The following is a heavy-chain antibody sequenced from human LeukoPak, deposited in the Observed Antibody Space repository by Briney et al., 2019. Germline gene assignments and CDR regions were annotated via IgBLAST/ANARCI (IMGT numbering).Heavy chain of an antibody. CDR1: GGTFSSYA. CDR3: ARGPITMIDVGADWFDP. Sequence: ASVKVSCKASGGTFSSYAIGWVRQAPGQGLEWMGGIIPIFGIANYAQKFQGRVTTTADKSTSTAYMELSSLRSEDTAVYYCARGPITMIDVGADWFDPWGQGTLVTVSS. J-gene: IGHJ5*02. D-gene: IGHD3-22*01. CDR2: IIPIFGIA. V-gene: IGHV1-69*10.